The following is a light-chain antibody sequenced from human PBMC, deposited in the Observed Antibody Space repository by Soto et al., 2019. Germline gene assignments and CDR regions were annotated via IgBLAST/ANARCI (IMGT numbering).Light chain of an antibody. V-gene: IGKV3-20*01. J-gene: IGKJ1*01. Sequence: EIVLTQSPGTLSLSPGERATLSCRASQSVSSSYLAWYQQKPGQAPRLLIYGASSRATGIPDRLSGSGSGTDFTLTISRLEPEDFAVFYCQHYGNSPLTFGQGTKVDIK. CDR1: QSVSSSY. CDR3: QHYGNSPLT. CDR2: GAS.